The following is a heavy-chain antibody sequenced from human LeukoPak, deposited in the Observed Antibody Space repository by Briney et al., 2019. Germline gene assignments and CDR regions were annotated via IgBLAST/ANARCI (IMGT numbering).Heavy chain of an antibody. Sequence: GGPLRLPCAASGFTFSSYRMNGVRQAPGKGLEWVSSISSSSYIYYADSVKGRFTISRDNAKNSLYLEMNSLRAEDTAVYYCARDGPVAAAGLDYWGQGTLVTVSS. D-gene: IGHD6-13*01. V-gene: IGHV3-21*01. CDR1: GFTFSSYR. CDR2: ISSSSYI. J-gene: IGHJ4*02. CDR3: ARDGPVAAAGLDY.